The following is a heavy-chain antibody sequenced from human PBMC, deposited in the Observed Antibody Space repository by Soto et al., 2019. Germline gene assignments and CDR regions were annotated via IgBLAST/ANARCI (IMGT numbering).Heavy chain of an antibody. V-gene: IGHV3-20*04. CDR1: GFTFDDHG. Sequence: EVQLVESGGGVVRPGGSPRLSCAASGFTFDDHGMTWVRQAPGKGLEWVSGITWNGATTGYADSVKGRFTISRDNAKNSLYLQMNSLRVEDTALYYCARDGGVVVAVDAFDVWDQGTMVTVSS. D-gene: IGHD6-19*01. CDR3: ARDGGVVVAVDAFDV. J-gene: IGHJ3*01. CDR2: ITWNGATT.